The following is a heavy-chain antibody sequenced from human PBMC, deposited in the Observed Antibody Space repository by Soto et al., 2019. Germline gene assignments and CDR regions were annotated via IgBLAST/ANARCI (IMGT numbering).Heavy chain of an antibody. CDR3: ERAGMTTVTYFDY. CDR2: INGDGSTT. D-gene: IGHD4-17*01. Sequence: GGSLRLSCAASEFIFSTYWMHWVRQTPGKGLVWVSRINGDGSTTNYADSVKGRFTISRDNAKNTLYLQMNSLRAEDTAVYYCERAGMTTVTYFDYWGHGTLVTVSS. V-gene: IGHV3-74*01. CDR1: EFIFSTYW. J-gene: IGHJ4*01.